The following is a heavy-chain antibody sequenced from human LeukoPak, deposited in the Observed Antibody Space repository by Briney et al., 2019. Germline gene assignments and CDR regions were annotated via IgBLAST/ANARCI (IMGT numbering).Heavy chain of an antibody. CDR3: AREEYYYDSSGPGY. CDR1: GYTFTGYY. CDR2: INPNNGNT. J-gene: IGHJ4*02. Sequence: ASVKVSCKASGYTFTGYYMHWVRQAPGQGLEWMGWINPNNGNTNYAQKLQGRVTMTTDTSTSTAYMELRSLRSDDTAVYYCAREEYYYDSSGPGYWGQGTLVTVSS. D-gene: IGHD3-22*01. V-gene: IGHV1-18*04.